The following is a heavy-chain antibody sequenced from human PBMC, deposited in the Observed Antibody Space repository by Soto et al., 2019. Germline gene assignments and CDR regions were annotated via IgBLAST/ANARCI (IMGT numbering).Heavy chain of an antibody. V-gene: IGHV4-4*07. CDR2: IYTSGST. CDR3: ARAGKTKGYCSGGSCYTGGQNNWFDP. CDR1: GGSISSYY. D-gene: IGHD2-15*01. Sequence: PAETLSLTCTVSGGSISSYYWSWIRQPAGKGLEWIGRIYTSGSTNYNPSLKSRVTMSVDTSKNQFSLKLSSVTAADTAVYYCARAGKTKGYCSGGSCYTGGQNNWFDPWGQGTLVTVSS. J-gene: IGHJ5*02.